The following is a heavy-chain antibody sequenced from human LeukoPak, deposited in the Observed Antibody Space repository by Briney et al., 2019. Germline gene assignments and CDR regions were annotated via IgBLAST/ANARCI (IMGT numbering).Heavy chain of an antibody. CDR3: ARLRSGTCLDY. V-gene: IGHV3-48*04. CDR1: GFTFSSYS. CDR2: ISSSSSTI. Sequence: GGSLRLSCAASGFTFSSYSMNWVRQAPGKGLEWVSYISSSSSTIYYADSVKGRFTISRDNAKNSLYLQMNSLRAEDTAVYYCARLRSGTCLDYWGQGTLVTVSS. J-gene: IGHJ4*02. D-gene: IGHD6-25*01.